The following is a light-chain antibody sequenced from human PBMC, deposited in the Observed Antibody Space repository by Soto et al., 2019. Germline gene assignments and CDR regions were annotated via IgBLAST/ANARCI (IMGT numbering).Light chain of an antibody. J-gene: IGKJ1*01. V-gene: IGKV3-20*01. CDR2: GAS. Sequence: EIVLTQSPGTLSLSPGERATLSCRASQSVSSYLAWYQQKPGQAPRLLIYGASSSATGIPDRFSGSGSGTDFTLTISSLEPEDFAVYYCQQYGSSPRTFGQGTKVEIK. CDR3: QQYGSSPRT. CDR1: QSVSSY.